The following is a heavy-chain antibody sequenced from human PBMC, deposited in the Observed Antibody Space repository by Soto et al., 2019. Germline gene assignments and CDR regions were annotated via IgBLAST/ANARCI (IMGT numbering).Heavy chain of an antibody. V-gene: IGHV4-39*01. J-gene: IGHJ4*02. CDR2: IYYSGST. CDR3: ARLEAQLLRGIDY. CDR1: GGSISSSSYY. Sequence: SETLSLTCTVSGGSISSSSYYWGWIRQPPGKGLEWIGSIYYSGSTYYNPSLKSRVTISVDTSKNQFSLKLSSVTAADTAVYYCARLEAQLLRGIDYWGQGTLGTVSS. D-gene: IGHD2-2*01.